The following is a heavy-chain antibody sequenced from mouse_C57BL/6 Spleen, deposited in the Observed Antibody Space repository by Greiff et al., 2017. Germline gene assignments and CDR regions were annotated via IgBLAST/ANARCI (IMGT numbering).Heavy chain of an antibody. CDR3: AIKLLYAMDY. Sequence: QVQLQQSGPELVKPGASVKISCKASGYAFSSSWMNWVKQRPGKGLEWIGRIYPGDGDTNYNGKLKGKATLTADKSSSTAYMQLSSLTSEYSAVYFCAIKLLYAMDYWGQGTSVTVSS. J-gene: IGHJ4*01. V-gene: IGHV1-82*01. CDR1: GYAFSSSW. CDR2: IYPGDGDT.